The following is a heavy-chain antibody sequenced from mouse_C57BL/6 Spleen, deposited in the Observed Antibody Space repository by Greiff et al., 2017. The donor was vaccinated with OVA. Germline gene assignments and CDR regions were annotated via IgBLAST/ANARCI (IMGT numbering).Heavy chain of an antibody. CDR3: AREGNY. CDR1: GYAFSSSW. V-gene: IGHV1-82*01. CDR2: IYPGDGDT. Sequence: VQLQQSGPELVKPGASVKISCKASGYAFSSSWMNWVKQRPGTGLEWIGRIYPGDGDTNYNGKFKGKATLTADKSSSTAYMQLSSLTSEDSAVYFCAREGNYWGQGTTLTVSS. J-gene: IGHJ2*01.